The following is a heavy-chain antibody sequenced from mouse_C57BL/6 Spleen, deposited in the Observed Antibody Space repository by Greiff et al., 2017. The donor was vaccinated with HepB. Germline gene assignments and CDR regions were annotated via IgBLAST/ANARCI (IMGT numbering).Heavy chain of an antibody. CDR2: IWSGGST. CDR1: GFSLTSYG. CDR3: ARDYDGAPWFAY. Sequence: VKLMESGPGLVQPSQSLSITCTVSGFSLTSYGVHWVRQPPGKGLEWLGVIWSGGSTDYNAAFISRLSISKDNSKSQVFFKMNSLQADDTAIYYCARDYDGAPWFAYWGQGTLVTVSA. V-gene: IGHV2-4*02. D-gene: IGHD2-4*01. J-gene: IGHJ3*01.